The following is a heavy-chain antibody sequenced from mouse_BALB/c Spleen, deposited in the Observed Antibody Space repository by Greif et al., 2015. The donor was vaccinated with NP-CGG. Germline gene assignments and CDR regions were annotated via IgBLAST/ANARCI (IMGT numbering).Heavy chain of an antibody. Sequence: QVQLQQSGPGLVQPSQSLSITCTVSGFSLTSYGVHWVRQSPGKGLEWLGVIWSGGSTDYNAAFISRLSISKDNSKSQVFFKMNSLQANDTAIYYCASTTPVFSWFAYWGQGTLVTVSA. CDR3: ASTTPVFSWFAY. D-gene: IGHD1-1*01. J-gene: IGHJ3*01. CDR1: GFSLTSYG. CDR2: IWSGGST. V-gene: IGHV2-2*02.